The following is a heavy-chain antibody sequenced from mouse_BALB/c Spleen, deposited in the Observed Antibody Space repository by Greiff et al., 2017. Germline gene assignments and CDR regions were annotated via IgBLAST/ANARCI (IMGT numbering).Heavy chain of an antibody. Sequence: VQLKQSGAELVKPGASVKLSCTASGFNIKDTYMHWVKQRPEQGLEWIGRIDPANGNTKYDPKFQGKATITADTSSNTAYLQLSSLTSEDTAVYYCGGCKGDWFAYWGQGTLVTVSA. D-gene: IGHD1-3*01. V-gene: IGHV14-3*02. J-gene: IGHJ3*01. CDR2: IDPANGNT. CDR1: GFNIKDTY. CDR3: GGCKGDWFAY.